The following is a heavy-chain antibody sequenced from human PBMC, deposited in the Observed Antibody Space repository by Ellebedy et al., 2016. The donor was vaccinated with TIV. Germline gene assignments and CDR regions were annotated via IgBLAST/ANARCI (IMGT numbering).Heavy chain of an antibody. D-gene: IGHD6-19*01. V-gene: IGHV3-23*01. CDR3: ARDLLAVVPFWD. CDR2: ISGSGGST. Sequence: GESLKISXAASGFTFSSYAMSWVRQAPGKGLEWVSAISGSGGSTYYADSVKGRFTISRDNSKNTLYLQMNSLRAEDTAVYYCARDLLAVVPFWDWGQGTLVTVSS. CDR1: GFTFSSYA. J-gene: IGHJ4*02.